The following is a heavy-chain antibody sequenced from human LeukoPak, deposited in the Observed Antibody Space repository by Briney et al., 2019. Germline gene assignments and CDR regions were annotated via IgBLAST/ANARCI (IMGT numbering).Heavy chain of an antibody. V-gene: IGHV4-39*07. Sequence: SETLSLTCTVSGDSIRGDSFYWGWIRQPPGKGLEWIGSIDYSGKTYYNPSLKSRVTLSVDTSKTQFSLNLTSVTAADTAVYYCARGCCHYRSWFDPWGQGSLVTVSS. J-gene: IGHJ5*02. CDR2: IDYSGKT. D-gene: IGHD4-11*01. CDR1: GDSIRGDSFY. CDR3: ARGCCHYRSWFDP.